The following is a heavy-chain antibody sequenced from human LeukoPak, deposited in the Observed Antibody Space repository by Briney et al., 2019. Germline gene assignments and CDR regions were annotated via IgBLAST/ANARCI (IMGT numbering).Heavy chain of an antibody. D-gene: IGHD2-21*01. Sequence: SETLSLTCIVSGASVSSDIYHWSSIRQAPGKGLEWIGHNGNANYNPSLQSRVTISIDTSKNHFTLSLNSVTAAGPAVYYCATYYVGAGGRGHWGPGTLVTVSS. CDR1: GASVSSDIYH. J-gene: IGHJ4*02. CDR3: ATYYVGAGGRGH. V-gene: IGHV4-61*03. CDR2: NGNA.